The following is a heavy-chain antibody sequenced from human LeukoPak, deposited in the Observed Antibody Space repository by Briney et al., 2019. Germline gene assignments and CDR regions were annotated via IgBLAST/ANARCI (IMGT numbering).Heavy chain of an antibody. V-gene: IGHV4-4*07. CDR2: IYTSGST. D-gene: IGHD6-6*01. J-gene: IGHJ4*02. CDR3: ARHRAYSSSSPFDY. Sequence: SETLSLTCTVSGGSISRNYWTWIWQPAGKGLEWIGRIYTSGSTNNNPSLKSRVTMSVDTSKNQFSLRLSSVTAADTAVYYCARHRAYSSSSPFDYWGQGTLVTVSS. CDR1: GGSISRNY.